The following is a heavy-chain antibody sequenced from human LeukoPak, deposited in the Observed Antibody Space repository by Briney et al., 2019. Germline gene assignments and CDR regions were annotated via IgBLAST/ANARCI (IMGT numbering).Heavy chain of an antibody. D-gene: IGHD1-26*01. J-gene: IGHJ6*03. CDR3: ARDRYSGFTGYYYYMDV. V-gene: IGHV3-30*03. CDR2: ISYDVSNK. CDR1: GFTFSSHG. Sequence: GGTLRLSCAASGFTFSSHGMNWVRQAPGKGLEWVAVISYDVSNKYYADSVKGRFTISRDNSKNTLYLQMNSLRAEDTAVYYCARDRYSGFTGYYYYMDVWGKGTTVTVSS.